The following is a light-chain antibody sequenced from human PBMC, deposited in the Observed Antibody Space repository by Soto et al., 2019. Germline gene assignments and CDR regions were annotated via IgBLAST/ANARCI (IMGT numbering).Light chain of an antibody. J-gene: IGKJ4*01. CDR2: AAS. V-gene: IGKV3-15*01. Sequence: EIVMTQSPGTLSVSPGERATLSCRASQSVYSNLAWYQQEPGRTPRLLIYAASTRATNIPARFRGSGSGTEFALAISSLQSEDSALYYCQQYHDWALTVGGGTKVEIK. CDR3: QQYHDWALT. CDR1: QSVYSN.